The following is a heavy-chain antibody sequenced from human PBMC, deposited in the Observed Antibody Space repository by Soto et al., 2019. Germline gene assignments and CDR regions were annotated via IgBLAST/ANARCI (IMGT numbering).Heavy chain of an antibody. CDR2: ISAYNGNT. CDR1: GYSFISHS. D-gene: IGHD2-21*01. CDR3: ARGAFCGGAPGCRDMDV. Sequence: ASVKVSCKSSGYSFISHSITWVRQAPGQGLEWMGRISAYNGNTNYAQKLQGRVTMTTDTSTSTAYMELRSLGSDGTAVYYCARGAFCGGAPGCRDMDVWGQGTTVTVSS. J-gene: IGHJ6*02. V-gene: IGHV1-18*01.